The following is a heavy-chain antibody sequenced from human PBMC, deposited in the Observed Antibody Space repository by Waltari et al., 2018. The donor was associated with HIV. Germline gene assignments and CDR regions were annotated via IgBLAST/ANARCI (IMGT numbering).Heavy chain of an antibody. D-gene: IGHD3-10*01. CDR2: ISSSGSTR. V-gene: IGHV3-48*03. J-gene: IGHJ3*02. CDR3: ARAFMIRGTGAFDI. CDR1: GFTLGSYE. Sequence: EVQVVESGGGLVQPGGSLRLSCAASGFTLGSYEMNWVRQAPGKGMEWVSYISSSGSTRYFADSVKGRFTMSRDNAKNSLYLRMNSLRAEDTAVYYCARAFMIRGTGAFDIWGQGTMVTVSS.